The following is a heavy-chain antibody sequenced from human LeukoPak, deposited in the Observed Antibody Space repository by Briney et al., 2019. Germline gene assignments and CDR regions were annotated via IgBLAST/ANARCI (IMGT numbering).Heavy chain of an antibody. CDR1: GFTFSSYA. D-gene: IGHD6-13*01. CDR3: ARDLIAATDF. Sequence: PGGSLRLSCAASGFTFSSYAMHWVRQAPGKGLEYVSAISSNGGSTYYANSVKGRFTISRDNSKNTLYLQMGSLRAEDMAVYYCARDLIAATDFWGQGTLVTVSS. V-gene: IGHV3-64*01. J-gene: IGHJ4*02. CDR2: ISSNGGST.